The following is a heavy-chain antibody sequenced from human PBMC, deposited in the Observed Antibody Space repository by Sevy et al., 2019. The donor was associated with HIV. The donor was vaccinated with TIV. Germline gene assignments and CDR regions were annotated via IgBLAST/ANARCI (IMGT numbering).Heavy chain of an antibody. Sequence: CLRLSCAASGFTFRTFGLHWVRQAPGKGLQWVAVISYDGSNKYYADSVKGRFTISRYNSRNTLYLQMNSLRAEDTAVYYCARNNFLPIMLSMVRGPLSYYFDYWGQGTLVPVSS. J-gene: IGHJ4*02. D-gene: IGHD3-10*01. V-gene: IGHV3-33*04. CDR2: ISYDGSNK. CDR1: GFTFRTFG. CDR3: ARNNFLPIMLSMVRGPLSYYFDY.